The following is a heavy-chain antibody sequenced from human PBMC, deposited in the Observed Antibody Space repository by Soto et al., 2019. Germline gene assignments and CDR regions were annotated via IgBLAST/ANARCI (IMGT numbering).Heavy chain of an antibody. D-gene: IGHD3-3*01. J-gene: IGHJ6*02. CDR2: IYPGDSDT. CDR1: GYSFTSYW. Sequence: PGESLKISCKASGYSFTSYWIGWVRQMPGKGLDWMGIIYPGDSDTRYSSSFQVHVTISADKPISTAYLQWSSLKASDTAMYYCASLSYDFWSGYGYGMDVWGQGTTVTVSS. CDR3: ASLSYDFWSGYGYGMDV. V-gene: IGHV5-51*01.